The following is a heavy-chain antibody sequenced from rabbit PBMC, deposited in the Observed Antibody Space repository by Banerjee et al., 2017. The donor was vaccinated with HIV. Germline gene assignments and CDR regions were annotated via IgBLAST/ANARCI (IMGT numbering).Heavy chain of an antibody. J-gene: IGHJ3*01. V-gene: IGHV1S40*01. D-gene: IGHD3-1*01. Sequence: QSLEESGGDLVKPGASLTLTCKASGIDFSSYYYMCWVRQAPGKGLEWIACIYTGDGNTYYASWAKGRFTISRTSSTTVTLQMTSLTAADTATYFCARVGTYANGAGSHLWGQGTLVTVS. CDR3: ARVGTYANGAGSHL. CDR1: GIDFSSYYY. CDR2: IYTGDGNT.